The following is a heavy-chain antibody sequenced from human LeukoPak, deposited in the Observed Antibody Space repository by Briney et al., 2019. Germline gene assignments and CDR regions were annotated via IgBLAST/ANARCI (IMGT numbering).Heavy chain of an antibody. J-gene: IGHJ4*02. D-gene: IGHD1-26*01. CDR1: GSTFSTYP. Sequence: GGSLRLSCTASGSTFSTYPMTWVRQAPGQGLEWVSAISGNSVTTYYADSVKGRFTISRDNSKNTLYLRMYSLRAEDTAVYYCAKILSGTYSFYLWGQRTLVTVSS. V-gene: IGHV3-23*01. CDR3: AKILSGTYSFYL. CDR2: ISGNSVTT.